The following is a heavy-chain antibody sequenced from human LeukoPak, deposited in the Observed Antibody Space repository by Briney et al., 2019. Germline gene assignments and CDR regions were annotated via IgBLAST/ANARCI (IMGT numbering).Heavy chain of an antibody. Sequence: ASVKVSCKASGYTFTGYYMHWVRQAPGQGLEWMGWINPNSGGTNYAQKFQGRVTTTRDTSISTAYMELSRLRSDDTAVYYCALPYYDSSGYYYDGVPGYAFDIWGQGTMVTVSS. CDR1: GYTFTGYY. V-gene: IGHV1-2*02. CDR2: INPNSGGT. CDR3: ALPYYDSSGYYYDGVPGYAFDI. J-gene: IGHJ3*02. D-gene: IGHD3-22*01.